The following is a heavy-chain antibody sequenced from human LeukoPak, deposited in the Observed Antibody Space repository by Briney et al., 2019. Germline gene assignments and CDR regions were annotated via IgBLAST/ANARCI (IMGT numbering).Heavy chain of an antibody. CDR2: ISGNNGNT. V-gene: IGHV1-18*01. D-gene: IGHD2-2*02. CDR1: GYTFTGYG. Sequence: ASVKVSCKASGYTFTGYGISWVRQAPGQGLEWMGWISGNNGNTKYAQKLQGRVTMTTDTSTSTAYMELRSLRSDDTAVYYCARTYCSSTSCYMGGSQNFDYWGQGTLVTASS. J-gene: IGHJ4*02. CDR3: ARTYCSSTSCYMGGSQNFDY.